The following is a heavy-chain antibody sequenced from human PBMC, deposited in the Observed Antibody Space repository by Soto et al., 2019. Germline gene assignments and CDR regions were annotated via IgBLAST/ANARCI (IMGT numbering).Heavy chain of an antibody. D-gene: IGHD3-10*01. J-gene: IGHJ4*02. CDR3: ARDLDGSGSYYTRY. CDR2: ISPYNGNK. V-gene: IGHV1-18*01. Sequence: GASVKVSCKASGYVFSGFGINWVRQVPGQGLEWMGWISPYNGNKNYAQKFQGRVTMTTDTSTSTAYMELRSLRSDDTAVFYCARDLDGSGSYYTRYWGQGSLVTVSS. CDR1: GYVFSGFG.